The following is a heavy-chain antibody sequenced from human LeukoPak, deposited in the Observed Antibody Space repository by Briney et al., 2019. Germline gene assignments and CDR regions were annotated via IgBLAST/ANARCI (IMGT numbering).Heavy chain of an antibody. J-gene: IGHJ4*02. D-gene: IGHD3-16*01. CDR3: ARGLEVGAPPQYYFDY. CDR1: GGSISSGGYY. V-gene: IGHV4-31*03. CDR2: IYNSGRT. Sequence: SETLSLTCTVSGGSISSGGYYWSWIRQHPGKGLEWIGYIYNSGRTYYNPSLKSRVTISVDTSKNQFSLKLSSVTAADTAVYYCARGLEVGAPPQYYFDYWGQGTLVTVSS.